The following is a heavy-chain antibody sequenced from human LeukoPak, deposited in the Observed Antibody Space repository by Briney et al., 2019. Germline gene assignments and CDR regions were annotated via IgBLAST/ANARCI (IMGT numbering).Heavy chain of an antibody. V-gene: IGHV3-23*01. J-gene: IGHJ4*02. CDR2: ISGTGGST. CDR1: GFTFRSYA. CDR3: AKRSIVVPYYFDY. D-gene: IGHD2-21*01. Sequence: GGSLRLSCAASGFTFRSYAITWVRQAPGKGLEWVSLISGTGGSTYYADSVKGRFTISSDNSKNTLYLQMNSLRAEDTAVYYCAKRSIVVPYYFDYCGQGTLVTVSS.